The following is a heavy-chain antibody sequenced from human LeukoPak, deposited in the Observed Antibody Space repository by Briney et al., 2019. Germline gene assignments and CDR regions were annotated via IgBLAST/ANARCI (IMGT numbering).Heavy chain of an antibody. J-gene: IGHJ4*02. D-gene: IGHD1-26*01. Sequence: ASVKVSCKDSGYTFTSYGISWVRPAPGQGLEWMGWISAYNGNTNYAQKLQGRVTMTTDTSTSTAYMELRSLRSDDTAVYYCARPNSGSWGDYFDYWGQGTLITVSS. CDR3: ARPNSGSWGDYFDY. CDR1: GYTFTSYG. V-gene: IGHV1-18*01. CDR2: ISAYNGNT.